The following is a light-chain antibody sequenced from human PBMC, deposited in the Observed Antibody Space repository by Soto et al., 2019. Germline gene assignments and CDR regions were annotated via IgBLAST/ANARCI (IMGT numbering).Light chain of an antibody. J-gene: IGKJ2*01. Sequence: DIQMTQSPSSLSASVGDRGTITCRASQSISSWLAWYQQNPGKAPKLLIYKASSLERGVPSGFSGSGSGTEFTLTINSLQPDELATCYCQQYTSYPYTFGQGTKLEIK. CDR3: QQYTSYPYT. V-gene: IGKV1-5*03. CDR2: KAS. CDR1: QSISSW.